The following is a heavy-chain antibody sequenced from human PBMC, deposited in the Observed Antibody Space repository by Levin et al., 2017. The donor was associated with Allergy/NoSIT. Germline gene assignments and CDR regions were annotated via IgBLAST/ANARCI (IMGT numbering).Heavy chain of an antibody. CDR1: GGSFSGYY. V-gene: IGHV4-34*01. J-gene: IGHJ5*02. D-gene: IGHD5-24*01. CDR3: ARISIRDGYNPRRGWFDP. CDR2: INHSGST. Sequence: SQTLSLTCAVYGGSFSGYYWSWIRQPPGKGLEWIGEINHSGSTNYNPSLKSRVTISVDTSKNQFSLKLSSVTAADTAVYYCARISIRDGYNPRRGWFDPWGQGTLVTVSS.